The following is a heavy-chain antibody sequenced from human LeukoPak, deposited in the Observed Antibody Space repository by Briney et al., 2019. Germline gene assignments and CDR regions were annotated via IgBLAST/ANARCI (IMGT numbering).Heavy chain of an antibody. J-gene: IGHJ3*02. CDR1: GGSISSGGYS. CDR2: IYHSGST. CDR3: ARVPSLRGGYAFDI. V-gene: IGHV4-30-2*01. D-gene: IGHD5-12*01. Sequence: SETLSLTCAVSGGSISSGGYSWSWIRQPPGKGLEWIGYIYHSGSTYYNPSLKSRVTISVDRSKNQFSLKLSSVTAADTAVYYCARVPSLRGGYAFDIWGQGTMVTVSS.